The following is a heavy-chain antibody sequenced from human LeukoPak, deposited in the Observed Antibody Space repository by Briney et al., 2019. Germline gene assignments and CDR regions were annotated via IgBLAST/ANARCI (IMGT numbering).Heavy chain of an antibody. V-gene: IGHV4-34*01. J-gene: IGHJ6*03. CDR3: ARGIQLWSIPYYYYMDV. CDR1: GESFSGYY. CDR2: INHSGST. D-gene: IGHD5-18*01. Sequence: PSETLSLTCAVYGESFSGYYWSWIRQPPGKGLEWIGEINHSGSTNYNPSLKSRVTISVDTSKNQFSLKLSSVTAADTAVYYCARGIQLWSIPYYYYMDVWGKGTTVTVSS.